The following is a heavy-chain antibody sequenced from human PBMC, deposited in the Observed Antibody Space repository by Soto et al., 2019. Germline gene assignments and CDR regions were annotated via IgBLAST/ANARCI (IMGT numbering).Heavy chain of an antibody. CDR1: GYTFSNYN. CDR2: MNPDSGNT. D-gene: IGHD3-10*01. Sequence: QEQLVQSGAEVKKPGAPVKVSCKASGYTFSNYNINWVRQASGQGLEWMGWMNPDSGNTGYAEKFQGRVTMTRNSSISTADMELSGRRSDDTAVYYCAREAASDPSFYYHYMDVWGKGHTVTVSS. V-gene: IGHV1-8*01. J-gene: IGHJ6*03. CDR3: AREAASDPSFYYHYMDV.